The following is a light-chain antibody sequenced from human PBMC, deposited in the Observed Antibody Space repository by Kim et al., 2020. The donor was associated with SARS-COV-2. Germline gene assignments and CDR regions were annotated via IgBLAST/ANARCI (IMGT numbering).Light chain of an antibody. Sequence: QSALTQPASVSGSPGQSITISCTGTSIDVGGYNYVSWYQQHPGKAPKLMIYDVSQRPSGVSNRFSGSKSGTTAPLTISGQQAEEEADYYCSSYTSSNAWVFGGGTQLTVL. V-gene: IGLV2-14*01. CDR3: SSYTSSNAWV. CDR1: SIDVGGYNY. J-gene: IGLJ3*02. CDR2: DVS.